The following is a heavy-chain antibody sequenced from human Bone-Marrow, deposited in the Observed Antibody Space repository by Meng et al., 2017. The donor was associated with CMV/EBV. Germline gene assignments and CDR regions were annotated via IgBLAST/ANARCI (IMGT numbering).Heavy chain of an antibody. D-gene: IGHD4-11*01. CDR2: MNPNSGNT. J-gene: IGHJ6*02. CDR3: ARESTVTHFYGMDV. CDR1: GYTFTSYD. V-gene: IGHV1-8*03. Sequence: ASVKVSCKASGYTFTSYDINWVRQATGQGLEWMGWMNPNSGNTGYAQKFQGRVTITTDESTSTAYMELSSLRSEDTAVYYCARESTVTHFYGMDVWGQGTTVTVSS.